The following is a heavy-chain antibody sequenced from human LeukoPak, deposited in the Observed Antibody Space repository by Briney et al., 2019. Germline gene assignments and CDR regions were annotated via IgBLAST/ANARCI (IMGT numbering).Heavy chain of an antibody. D-gene: IGHD6-19*01. V-gene: IGHV1-8*01. CDR2: MNPNSGNT. J-gene: IGHJ4*02. CDR3: ARSLRGWYKDY. Sequence: GASVKVSCKASGYTFTNYDVNWVRQATGQGLEWMGWMNPNSGNTAYAQKFQGRVTMTRDTSITTAYMELSSLRSEDTAVYYCARSLRGWYKDYRGQGTLVTVSS. CDR1: GYTFTNYD.